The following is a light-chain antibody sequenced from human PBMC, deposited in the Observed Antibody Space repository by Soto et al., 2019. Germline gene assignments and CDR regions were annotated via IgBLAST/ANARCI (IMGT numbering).Light chain of an antibody. Sequence: EIVLTQSPATLSLSPGERATLSCRASESVTSFLAWYQQKPGQAPRLLIYDASNRATGISARFSGCGSGTDFTLTISSLEPEDFPVYYCQQRSDWPRTFGQGTKVESK. CDR3: QQRSDWPRT. CDR2: DAS. J-gene: IGKJ1*01. V-gene: IGKV3-11*01. CDR1: ESVTSF.